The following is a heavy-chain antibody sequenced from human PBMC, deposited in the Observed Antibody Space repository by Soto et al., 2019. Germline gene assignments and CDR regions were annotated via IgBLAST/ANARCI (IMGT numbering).Heavy chain of an antibody. CDR3: AKTPNRRWLYYYMDV. CDR1: GFTFSSYA. Sequence: PGGSLRLSCAASGFTFSSYAMSWVRQAPGKGLEWVSAISGSGGSTYYADSVKGRFTISRDNSKNTLYLQMNSLRAEDTAVYYCAKTPNRRWLYYYMDVWGKGTTVTVSS. D-gene: IGHD5-12*01. V-gene: IGHV3-23*01. CDR2: ISGSGGST. J-gene: IGHJ6*03.